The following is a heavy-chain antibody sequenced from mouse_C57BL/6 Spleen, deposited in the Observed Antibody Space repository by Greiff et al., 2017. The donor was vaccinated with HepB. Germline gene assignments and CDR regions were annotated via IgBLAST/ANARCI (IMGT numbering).Heavy chain of an antibody. Sequence: QVQLKESGPELVKPGASVKLSCKASGYTFTSYDINWVKQRPGQGLEWIGWIYPRDGSTKYNEKFKGKATLTVDTSSSTAYMELHSLTSEDSAVYFCNYGSVFAYWGQGTLVTDSA. V-gene: IGHV1-85*01. CDR2: IYPRDGST. D-gene: IGHD1-1*01. CDR3: NYGSVFAY. CDR1: GYTFTSYD. J-gene: IGHJ3*01.